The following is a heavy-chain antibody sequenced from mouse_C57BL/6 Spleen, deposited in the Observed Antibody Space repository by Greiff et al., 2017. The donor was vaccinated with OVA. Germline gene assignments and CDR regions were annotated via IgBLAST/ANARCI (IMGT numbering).Heavy chain of an antibody. J-gene: IGHJ2*01. CDR3: ARTFITTVVVPFDY. V-gene: IGHV1-82*01. Sequence: VQLQQSGPELVKPGASVKISCKASGYAFSSSWMNWVKQRPGKGLEWIGRIYPGDGDTNYNGKFKGKATLTADKSSSTAYMQLSSLTSEDSAVYVCARTFITTVVVPFDYWGQGTTLTVSS. CDR2: IYPGDGDT. D-gene: IGHD1-1*01. CDR1: GYAFSSSW.